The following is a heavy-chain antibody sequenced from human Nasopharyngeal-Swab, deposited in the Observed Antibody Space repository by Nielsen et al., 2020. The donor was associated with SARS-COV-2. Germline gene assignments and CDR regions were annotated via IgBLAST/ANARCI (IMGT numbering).Heavy chain of an antibody. Sequence: GESLKISCAASGFTFSSYWMSWVRQAPGKGLEWVANIKQDGSEKYYVDSVKGRFTISRDNAKNSLYLQMNSLRAEDTAVYYCARVGGSYFYGYFDYWGQGTLATVSS. CDR2: IKQDGSEK. CDR1: GFTFSSYW. D-gene: IGHD1-26*01. CDR3: ARVGGSYFYGYFDY. J-gene: IGHJ4*02. V-gene: IGHV3-7*01.